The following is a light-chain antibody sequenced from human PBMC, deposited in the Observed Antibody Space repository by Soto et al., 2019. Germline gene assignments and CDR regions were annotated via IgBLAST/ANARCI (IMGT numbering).Light chain of an antibody. CDR1: QVISNY. CDR2: DAS. CDR3: QQRVTWPGT. V-gene: IGKV3-11*01. J-gene: IGKJ4*01. Sequence: EIELTQSPATLSLSPGERATLSCRASQVISNYLAWYQQKPGQAPRLLIYDASTRATGIPARFSGSWSGTDFTLTISGLEPEDFAVYYCQQRVTWPGTFGGGTKVEIK.